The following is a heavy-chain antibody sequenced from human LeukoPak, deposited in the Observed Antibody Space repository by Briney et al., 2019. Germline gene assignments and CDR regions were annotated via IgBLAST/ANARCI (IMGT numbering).Heavy chain of an antibody. CDR1: GFTFSSYG. CDR3: ARDRHYYGSGSLRFYYYMDV. CDR2: ISGSGGST. V-gene: IGHV3-23*01. Sequence: GGTLRLSCAASGFTFSSYGMSWVRQAPGKGLEWVSAISGSGGSTYYADSVKGRFTISRDNSKNALYLQMNSLRAEDTAVYYCARDRHYYGSGSLRFYYYMDVWGKGTTVTISS. D-gene: IGHD3-10*01. J-gene: IGHJ6*03.